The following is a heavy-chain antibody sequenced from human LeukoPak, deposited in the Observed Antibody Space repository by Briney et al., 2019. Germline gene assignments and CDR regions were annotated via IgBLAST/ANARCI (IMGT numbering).Heavy chain of an antibody. Sequence: ASVKVSCKASGYTFTSYGIXWVRQXPGQGXXWMGWISAYNGNTNYAQKLQGRVTMTTDTSTSTAYMELRSLRSDDTAVYYCARGFAAASNFDYWGQGTLVTVSS. CDR2: ISAYNGNT. CDR1: GYTFTSYG. D-gene: IGHD6-13*01. J-gene: IGHJ4*02. V-gene: IGHV1-18*01. CDR3: ARGFAAASNFDY.